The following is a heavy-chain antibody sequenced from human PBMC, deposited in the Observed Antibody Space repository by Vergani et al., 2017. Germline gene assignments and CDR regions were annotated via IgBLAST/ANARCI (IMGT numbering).Heavy chain of an antibody. Sequence: QVQLVQSGAEVKKPGASVKVSCKASGYNFTSYYMHWVRQAPGQGLEWMGIINPSGGSTSYAQKFQGRVTMTRDTSTSTVYMELSSLRSEDTAVYYCARAGIARWYFDLWGRGTLVTVSS. CDR1: GYNFTSYY. V-gene: IGHV1-46*01. J-gene: IGHJ2*01. D-gene: IGHD2-15*01. CDR2: INPSGGST. CDR3: ARAGIARWYFDL.